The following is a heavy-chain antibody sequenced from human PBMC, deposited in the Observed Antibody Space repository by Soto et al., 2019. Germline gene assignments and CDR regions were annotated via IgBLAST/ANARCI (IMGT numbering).Heavy chain of an antibody. Sequence: GGSPRLSCVASGFTFSGYGMHWVRQAPGKGLEWVAIIRYDGSNIYYADSVRGRFAISRDNSKNTLFLQMDSLGAEDTAVYYCARDGVGATAFWGYLEYWGQGALVTVSS. J-gene: IGHJ4*02. D-gene: IGHD3-16*01. V-gene: IGHV3-30*02. CDR1: GFTFSGYG. CDR3: ARDGVGATAFWGYLEY. CDR2: IRYDGSNI.